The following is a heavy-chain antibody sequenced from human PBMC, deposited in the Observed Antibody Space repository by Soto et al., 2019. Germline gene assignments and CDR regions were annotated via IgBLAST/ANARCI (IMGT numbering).Heavy chain of an antibody. Sequence: PGGSLRLSCAASGFPFSSYEMNWVRQAPGKGLEWVSYISSSGSTIYYADSVKGRFTISRDNAKNSLYLQMNSLRAEETAVYYCESTYNRLIAVAGHDAFDIWGQGTMVTVSS. D-gene: IGHD6-19*01. J-gene: IGHJ3*02. CDR1: GFPFSSYE. CDR2: ISSSGSTI. V-gene: IGHV3-48*03. CDR3: ESTYNRLIAVAGHDAFDI.